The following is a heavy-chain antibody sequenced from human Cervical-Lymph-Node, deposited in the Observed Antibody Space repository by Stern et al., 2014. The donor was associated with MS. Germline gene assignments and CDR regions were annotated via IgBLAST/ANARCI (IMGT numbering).Heavy chain of an antibody. CDR3: ARDLAHYYDSSGYPDY. CDR1: GYTFTSYA. D-gene: IGHD3-22*01. J-gene: IGHJ4*02. Sequence: QVQLVQSGAEVKKPGASVKVSCKASGYTFTSYAMHWVRQAPGQRLEWMGWINAGNGNTKYSQKFQGRVTITRDTSASTAYMELSSLRSEDTAVYYCARDLAHYYDSSGYPDYWGQGTLVTVSS. V-gene: IGHV1-3*01. CDR2: INAGNGNT.